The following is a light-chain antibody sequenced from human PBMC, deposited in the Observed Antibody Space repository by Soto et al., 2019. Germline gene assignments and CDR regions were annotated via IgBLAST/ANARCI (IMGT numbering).Light chain of an antibody. CDR1: QDISNY. J-gene: IGKJ5*01. CDR2: DAS. Sequence: DIQMTQSPSSLSASVGDRVTITCQASQDISNYLNWYQQKPGKDPKLLIYDASNLETGVPSRFSGSGSGTDVTFPISSLQPEDIATYYCLQYDNLPITFGQGTRLEIK. V-gene: IGKV1-33*01. CDR3: LQYDNLPIT.